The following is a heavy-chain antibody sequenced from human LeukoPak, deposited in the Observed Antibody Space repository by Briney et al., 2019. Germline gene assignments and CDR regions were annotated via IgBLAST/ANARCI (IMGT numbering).Heavy chain of an antibody. CDR1: GFTVSSNY. V-gene: IGHV3-53*01. J-gene: IGHJ3*02. CDR3: ASGGYYCSSTSCYNDAFDI. CDR2: IYSGGST. D-gene: IGHD2-2*02. Sequence: GGSLRLSCAASGFTVSSNYMSWVRQAPGKGLEGVSVIYSGGSTYYADSVNGRFTISRDNSKNTLYLQMNSLRAEDTAVYYCASGGYYCSSTSCYNDAFDIWGQGTMVTVSS.